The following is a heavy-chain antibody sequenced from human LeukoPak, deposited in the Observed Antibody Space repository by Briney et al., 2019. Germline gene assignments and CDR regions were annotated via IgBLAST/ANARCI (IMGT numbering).Heavy chain of an antibody. CDR2: MNPNSGNI. CDR1: GYTFTSYD. CDR3: ARGDVVVPAAIPRYYYMDV. D-gene: IGHD2-2*01. V-gene: IGHV1-8*03. Sequence: ASVKVSCKASGYTFTSYDINWVRQATGQGLEWMGWMNPNSGNIGYAQKFQGRVTITRNTSISTAYMELSSLRSEDTAVYYCARGDVVVPAAIPRYYYMDVWGKGTTVTVSS. J-gene: IGHJ6*03.